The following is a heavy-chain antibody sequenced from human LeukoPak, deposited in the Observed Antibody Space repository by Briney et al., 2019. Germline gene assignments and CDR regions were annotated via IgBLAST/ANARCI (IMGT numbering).Heavy chain of an antibody. V-gene: IGHV3-48*01. Sequence: PGGSLRLSCSASGFTFSSYRMNWVRQAPGKGLEWVSYISSSSSTIYYADSVKGRFTISRDNAKNSLSLQMNSLRAEDTAVYYCAREVDYVGYYFDYWGQGTLVTVSS. CDR3: AREVDYVGYYFDY. CDR2: ISSSSSTI. J-gene: IGHJ4*02. CDR1: GFTFSSYR. D-gene: IGHD4-23*01.